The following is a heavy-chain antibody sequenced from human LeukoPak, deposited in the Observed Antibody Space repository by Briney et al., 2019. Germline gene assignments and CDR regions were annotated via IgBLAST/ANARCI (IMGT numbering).Heavy chain of an antibody. Sequence: SQTLSLTCAISGDSVSSNSVAWSWIRQSPSRGLEWLGRTYYMSKWINEYADSVRSRITINPDTSKNQFSLQVNSVSPEDTAVYYCAGWAHQGRWFDYWGQGTQVTASS. CDR1: GDSVSSNSVA. D-gene: IGHD5-24*01. CDR2: TYYMSKWIN. J-gene: IGHJ4*02. CDR3: AGWAHQGRWFDY. V-gene: IGHV6-1*01.